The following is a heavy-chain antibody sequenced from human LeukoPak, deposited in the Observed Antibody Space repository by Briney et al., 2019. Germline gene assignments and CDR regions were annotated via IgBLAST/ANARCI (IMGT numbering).Heavy chain of an antibody. Sequence: GGSLRLSCAASGFTFSSYSMNWVRQAPGKGLEWVSSISSSSSYIYYADSVKGRFTISRDNAKNSLYLQMNSLRAEDTAVYYCARVGGDYDFWSGYHNNWFDPWGQGTLVTVSS. CDR1: GFTFSSYS. CDR3: ARVGGDYDFWSGYHNNWFDP. J-gene: IGHJ5*02. CDR2: ISSSSSYI. V-gene: IGHV3-21*01. D-gene: IGHD3-3*01.